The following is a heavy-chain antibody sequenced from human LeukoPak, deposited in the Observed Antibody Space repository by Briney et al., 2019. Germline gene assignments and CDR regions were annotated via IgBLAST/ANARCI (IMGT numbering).Heavy chain of an antibody. V-gene: IGHV3-66*01. CDR1: GFTFSSYS. CDR2: IYSGGST. D-gene: IGHD3-22*01. CDR3: ARDLLGSGSYFDY. J-gene: IGHJ4*02. Sequence: GGSLRLSCAASGFTFSSYSMNWVRQAPGKGLEWVSVIYSGGSTYYADSVKGRFTISRDNSKNTLYLQMNSLRAEDTAVYYCARDLLGSGSYFDYWGQGTLVTVSS.